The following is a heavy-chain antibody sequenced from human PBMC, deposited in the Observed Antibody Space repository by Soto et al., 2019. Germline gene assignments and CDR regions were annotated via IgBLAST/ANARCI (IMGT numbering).Heavy chain of an antibody. CDR2: IWYDGSKK. D-gene: IGHD6-19*01. CDR3: ARDRVAVADNAFDI. CDR1: GLTFNSYA. J-gene: IGHJ3*02. Sequence: GGSLRLSCAASGLTFNSYAMHWVRQAPGQGWGWVEVIWYDGSKKYYADSGKGRFTISRDNSKNTLYLQMNSLRAEDTAVYYCARDRVAVADNAFDIWGQGTMVTVSS. V-gene: IGHV3-33*01.